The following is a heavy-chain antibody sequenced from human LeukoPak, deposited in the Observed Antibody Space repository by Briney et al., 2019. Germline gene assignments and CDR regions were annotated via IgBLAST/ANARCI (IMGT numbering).Heavy chain of an antibody. CDR3: ARKEASKTGYFDY. J-gene: IGHJ4*02. V-gene: IGHV4-39*07. CDR2: IYYSGST. CDR1: GGSISSSSYY. D-gene: IGHD4-11*01. Sequence: SETLSLTCTVSGGSISSSSYYWGWIRQPPGKGLEWIGSIYYSGSTHYNPSLKSRVTISVDTSKNQFSLKLSSVTAADTAVYYCARKEASKTGYFDYWGQGTLVTVSS.